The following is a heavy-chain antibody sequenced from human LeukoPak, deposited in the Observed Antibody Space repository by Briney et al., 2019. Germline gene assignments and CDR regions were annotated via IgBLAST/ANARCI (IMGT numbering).Heavy chain of an antibody. CDR3: TKSKWFVGWFDP. CDR1: GFTFDNHA. Sequence: PGRSLTLSCVASGFTFDNHAMHWVRQAPGKGLEWVSGISWNSGSIGYADSVKGRFTISRDNAKNSLYLQMNSLRPEDTALYYCTKSKWFVGWFDPWGQGTLVTVSS. V-gene: IGHV3-9*01. D-gene: IGHD3-10*01. J-gene: IGHJ5*02. CDR2: ISWNSGSI.